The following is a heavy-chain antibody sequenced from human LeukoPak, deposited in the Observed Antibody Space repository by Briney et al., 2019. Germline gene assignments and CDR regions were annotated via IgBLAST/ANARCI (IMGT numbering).Heavy chain of an antibody. Sequence: PGGSLRLSCAASGFTFSSYAMHWVRQAPGKGLEWVAVISYDGSNKYYADSVKGRFTISRDNAKNSLYLQMNSLRAEDTAVYYCARGWRSVPYWGQGTLVTVSS. V-gene: IGHV3-30*04. CDR1: GFTFSSYA. CDR2: ISYDGSNK. CDR3: ARGWRSVPY. D-gene: IGHD5-24*01. J-gene: IGHJ4*02.